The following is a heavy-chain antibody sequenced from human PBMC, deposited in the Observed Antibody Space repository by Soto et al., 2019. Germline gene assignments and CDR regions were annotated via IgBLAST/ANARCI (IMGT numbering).Heavy chain of an antibody. CDR3: ARDVVVVVAAPEYYYYYGMDV. J-gene: IGHJ6*02. CDR2: ISYDGSNK. V-gene: IGHV3-30-3*01. Sequence: GGSLRLSCAASGFTFSSYAMHWVRQAPGKGLEWVAVISYDGSNKYYADSVKGRFTISRDNSKNTLYLQMNSLRAEDTAVYYCARDVVVVVAAPEYYYYYGMDVWGQGTTVTVSS. CDR1: GFTFSSYA. D-gene: IGHD2-15*01.